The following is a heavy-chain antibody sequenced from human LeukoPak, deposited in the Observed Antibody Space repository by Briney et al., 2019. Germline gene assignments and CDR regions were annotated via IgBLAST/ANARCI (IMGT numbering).Heavy chain of an antibody. CDR2: IYTSGST. CDR3: ARGTMVRGGLSGP. J-gene: IGHJ5*02. V-gene: IGHV4-61*02. D-gene: IGHD3-10*01. CDR1: GGSISSSSYY. Sequence: SETLSLTCTVSGGSISSSSYYWSWIRQPAGKGLEWIGRIYTSGSTNYNPSLKSRVTISVDTSKNQFSLKLSSVTAADTAVYYCARGTMVRGGLSGPWGQGTLVTVSS.